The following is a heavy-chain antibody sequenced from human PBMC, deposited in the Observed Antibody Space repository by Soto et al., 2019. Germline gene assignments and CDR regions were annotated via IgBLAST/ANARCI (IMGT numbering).Heavy chain of an antibody. V-gene: IGHV4-4*07. CDR3: ARDRGEYTSSWFWYFSH. D-gene: IGHD6-13*01. J-gene: IGHJ2*01. CDR1: GASISSFN. Sequence: QLQESGPGLVKPSETLSLTCSVSGASISSFNWNWVRQPAGKGPEWVGCLNIAGTINYNPSLKSRITMSMDTSKNQISLHLRSVTAADTAIYYCARDRGEYTSSWFWYFSHWGHGTLVTVSS. CDR2: LNIAGTI.